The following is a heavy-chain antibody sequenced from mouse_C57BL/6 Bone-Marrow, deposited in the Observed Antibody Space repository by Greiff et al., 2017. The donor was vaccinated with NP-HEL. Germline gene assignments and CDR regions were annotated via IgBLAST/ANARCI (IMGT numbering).Heavy chain of an antibody. Sequence: EVQRVESGGDLVKPGGSLKLSCAASGFTFSSYGMSWVRQTPDKRLEWVATISSGGSYTYYPDSVKGRFTISRDNAKNTLYLQMSSLKSEDTAMYYCARSPYYGSSFYAMDYWGQGTSVTVSS. CDR2: ISSGGSYT. V-gene: IGHV5-6*01. J-gene: IGHJ4*01. CDR1: GFTFSSYG. CDR3: ARSPYYGSSFYAMDY. D-gene: IGHD1-1*01.